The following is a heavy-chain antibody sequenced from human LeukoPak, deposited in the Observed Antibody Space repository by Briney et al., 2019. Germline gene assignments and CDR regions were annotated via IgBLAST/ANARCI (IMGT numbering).Heavy chain of an antibody. Sequence: RSSETLSLTCTVSGGSISNYYWSWVRQPPGKGLEWIGYIYYSGSTNYNPSLKSRVTISVDTSKNQFSLKLSSVTAADTAVYYCARLSYYYDSSGYYCYLDYWGQGTLVTVST. CDR1: GGSISNYY. V-gene: IGHV4-59*08. D-gene: IGHD3-22*01. CDR3: ARLSYYYDSSGYYCYLDY. CDR2: IYYSGST. J-gene: IGHJ4*02.